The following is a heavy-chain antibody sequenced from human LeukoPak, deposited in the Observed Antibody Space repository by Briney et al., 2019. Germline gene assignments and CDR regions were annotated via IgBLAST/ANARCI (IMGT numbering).Heavy chain of an antibody. D-gene: IGHD3-3*01. CDR2: ISAYNGNT. CDR3: AREAGHSFWSGYYTYYFDY. J-gene: IGHJ4*02. Sequence: ASVKVSCKASGYTFTSYGISWVRQAPGQGLEWMGWISAYNGNTNYAQKLQGRVTMTTDTSTSTAYMELRSLRSDDTAVYYCAREAGHSFWSGYYTYYFDYWGQGTLVTVSS. V-gene: IGHV1-18*01. CDR1: GYTFTSYG.